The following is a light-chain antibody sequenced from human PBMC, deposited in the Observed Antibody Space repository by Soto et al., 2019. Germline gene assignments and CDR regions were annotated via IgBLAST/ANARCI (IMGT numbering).Light chain of an antibody. J-gene: IGKJ5*01. Sequence: EIVITQSPATLSLSPGERATLSCWASQSISNKLAWYQHRPGQAPRLLIYDTSTRAAGVPARFSGSGSGTDFTLTISSLQFEDFAVYYCQQYDNWRSITFGQGTRLEIK. CDR1: QSISNK. CDR3: QQYDNWRSIT. V-gene: IGKV3-15*01. CDR2: DTS.